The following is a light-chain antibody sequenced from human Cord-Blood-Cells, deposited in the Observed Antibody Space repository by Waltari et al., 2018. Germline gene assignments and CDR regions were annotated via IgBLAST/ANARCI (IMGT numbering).Light chain of an antibody. CDR2: DVS. V-gene: IGLV2-11*01. CDR3: CSYAGSYPPR. Sequence: QSALTQPRSVSGTPGQSVTTSCPGTSSDVGGYNDASWYQQHPGKAPKLILYDVSKRPAGVPDRFSGCKSGNTASLTISWLQAEEEADGDGCSYAGSYPPRFGTGTKVTVL. CDR1: SSDVGGYND. J-gene: IGLJ1*01.